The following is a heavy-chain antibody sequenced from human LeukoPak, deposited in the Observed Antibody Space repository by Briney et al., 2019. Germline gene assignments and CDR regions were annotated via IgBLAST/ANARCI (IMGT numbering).Heavy chain of an antibody. CDR3: ARQWELPGGFDY. Sequence: GGSLRLSCATSGFTFSSYAMHWVRQAPGKGLEWVAVISYDGSNKYYADSVKGRFTISRDNSKNTLYLQMNSLRAEDTAVYYCARQWELPGGFDYWGQGTLVTVSS. D-gene: IGHD1-26*01. J-gene: IGHJ4*02. CDR1: GFTFSSYA. V-gene: IGHV3-30-3*01. CDR2: ISYDGSNK.